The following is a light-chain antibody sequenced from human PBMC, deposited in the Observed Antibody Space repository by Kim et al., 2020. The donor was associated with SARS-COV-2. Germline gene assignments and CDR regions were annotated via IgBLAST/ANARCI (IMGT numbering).Light chain of an antibody. CDR1: QSISSW. CDR2: KAS. Sequence: DIQMTQSPSTLSASVGDRVTITCRASQSISSWLAWYQQKPGKAPKLLIYKASSLESGVPSRFSGSGSGTEFTLTISSLQPDDFATYYCQQNNSYSGLGTFGQGTKVDIK. J-gene: IGKJ1*01. CDR3: QQNNSYSGLGT. V-gene: IGKV1-5*03.